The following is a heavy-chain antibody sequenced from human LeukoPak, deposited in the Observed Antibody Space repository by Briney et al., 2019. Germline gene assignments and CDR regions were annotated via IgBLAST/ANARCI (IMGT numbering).Heavy chain of an antibody. CDR3: VRTQTHNWNDDDMDV. Sequence: ASVKVSCKASGYTFSAYYIHWVRQAPGQGLEWMGWINPLSGGKNHAQILQGRVTMTRATSISTAFMELSSLRSDDTAVYYCVRTQTHNWNDDDMDVWGQGTTVTVSS. CDR1: GYTFSAYY. V-gene: IGHV1-2*02. CDR2: INPLSGGK. D-gene: IGHD1-20*01. J-gene: IGHJ6*02.